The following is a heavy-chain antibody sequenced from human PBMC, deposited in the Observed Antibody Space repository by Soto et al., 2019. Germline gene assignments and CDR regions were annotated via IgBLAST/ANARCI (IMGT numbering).Heavy chain of an antibody. D-gene: IGHD5-12*01. CDR1: GGTNSSYA. CDR3: ARDGYNSYYYYYYGMDV. V-gene: IGHV1-69*13. CDR2: IIPIFGTA. Sequence: PVKLSCKASGGTNSSYAIFWVRPEPGQGLEWMGGIIPIFGTANYAQKFQGRVTITADESTSTAYMELSSLRSEDTAVYYCARDGYNSYYYYYYGMDVWGQGTMVNVS. J-gene: IGHJ6*02.